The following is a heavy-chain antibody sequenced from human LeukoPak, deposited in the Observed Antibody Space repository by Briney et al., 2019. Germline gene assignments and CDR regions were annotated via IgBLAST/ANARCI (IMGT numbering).Heavy chain of an antibody. CDR3: ARYLARNAFAI. J-gene: IGHJ3*02. V-gene: IGHV4-31*01. Sequence: SHTLSLTCTVSGGSISSRGYYWNWIRQHPGKGLERIGYSYYSGSIYYNPSVKSPVTISLDTSQNPFSLELRSVTAADTAVYYCARYLARNAFAIWGPGTMVTVSS. CDR2: SYYSGSI. CDR1: GGSISSRGYY.